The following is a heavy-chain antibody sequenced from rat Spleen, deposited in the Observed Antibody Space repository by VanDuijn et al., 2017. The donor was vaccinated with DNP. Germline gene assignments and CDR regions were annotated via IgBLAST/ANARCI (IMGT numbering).Heavy chain of an antibody. CDR2: INSAGST. Sequence: EVQLQESGPGLVKPSQSLSLTCSVTGYSITSSYRWNWIRKFPGNKLEWMGYINSAGSTNYNPSLKSRISITRDTSKNQFFLQVNSVTTEDTATYYCARFRYGPFDYWGQGVMVTVSS. CDR1: GYSITSSYR. CDR3: ARFRYGPFDY. V-gene: IGHV3-3*01. D-gene: IGHD1-11*01. J-gene: IGHJ2*01.